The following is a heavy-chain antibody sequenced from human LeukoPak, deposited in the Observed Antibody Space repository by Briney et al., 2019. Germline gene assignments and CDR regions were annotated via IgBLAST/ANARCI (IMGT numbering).Heavy chain of an antibody. J-gene: IGHJ3*02. Sequence: AAVKLCCTASGYSFTGYFIRWVREPPGQGLEWMGWMNPNSGGTNYAQKFQGRVTMTRDTSISTAYMELSSLRSDDTAVYYCARDWASRLGGNAFDIWGQRTMLIISS. CDR1: GYSFTGYF. CDR2: MNPNSGGT. CDR3: ARDWASRLGGNAFDI. D-gene: IGHD3-16*01. V-gene: IGHV1-2*02.